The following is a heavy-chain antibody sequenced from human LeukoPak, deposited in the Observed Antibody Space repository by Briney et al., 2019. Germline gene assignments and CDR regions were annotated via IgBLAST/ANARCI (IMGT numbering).Heavy chain of an antibody. CDR3: ARGLYSSSSGWFDP. D-gene: IGHD6-6*01. Sequence: SPSETLSLTCAVYGGSFSGYYWSWIRQPPGKGLEWIGEINHSGSTSYNPSLKSRVTISVDTSKNQFSLKLSSVTAADTAVYYCARGLYSSSSGWFDPWGQGTLVTVSS. CDR2: INHSGST. V-gene: IGHV4-34*01. J-gene: IGHJ5*02. CDR1: GGSFSGYY.